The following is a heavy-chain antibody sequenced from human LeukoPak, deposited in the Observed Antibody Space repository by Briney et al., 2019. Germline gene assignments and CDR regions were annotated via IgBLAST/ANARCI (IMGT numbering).Heavy chain of an antibody. V-gene: IGHV3-23*01. Sequence: GGSLRLSCAASGFIFNNYVMSWVRQGPGKGLEWVSASGGGGGRTYADSVKGRFTISRDNSKNTLFLQMGSLRAEDTAVYYCAKDWMSTVINYFDYWGQGTLVTVSS. CDR2: SGGGGGRT. CDR3: AKDWMSTVINYFDY. CDR1: GFIFNNYV. D-gene: IGHD3-22*01. J-gene: IGHJ4*02.